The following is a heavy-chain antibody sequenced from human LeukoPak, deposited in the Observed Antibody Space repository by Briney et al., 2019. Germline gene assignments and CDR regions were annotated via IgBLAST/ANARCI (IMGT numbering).Heavy chain of an antibody. CDR1: GYTFTGYY. V-gene: IGHV1-2*02. CDR3: AKGATEGYYYYYGLDV. Sequence: GASVKVSCKASGYTFTGYYMHWVRQAPGQGLEWMGWINPKSGATTYAQKFQDRVTLTRDTSINTAYMDLSGLTPDDTAVFYCAKGATEGYYYYYGLDVWGQGTTVTVSS. CDR2: INPKSGAT. J-gene: IGHJ6*02.